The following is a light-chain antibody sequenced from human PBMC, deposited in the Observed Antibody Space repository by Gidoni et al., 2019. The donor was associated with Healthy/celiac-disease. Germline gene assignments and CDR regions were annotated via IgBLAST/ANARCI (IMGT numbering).Light chain of an antibody. V-gene: IGKV4-1*01. Sequence: IVMTQSPDSLAVSLGERATINCKSSKSVLYSSNNKNYLAWYQQKPGQPPKLLIYWASTRESGVPDRFSGSGSGTDFTLTISSLQDEDVAVYYCQQYYSTPPLYTFGQGTKLEIK. CDR2: WAS. CDR1: KSVLYSSNNKNY. CDR3: QQYYSTPPLYT. J-gene: IGKJ2*01.